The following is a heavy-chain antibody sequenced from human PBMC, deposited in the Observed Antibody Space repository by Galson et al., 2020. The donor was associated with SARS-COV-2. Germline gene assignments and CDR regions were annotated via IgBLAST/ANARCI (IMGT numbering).Heavy chain of an antibody. CDR3: ARLYSTSLCEAYDGMDA. CDR1: GGSISSSSYY. Sequence: SETLSLTCTVSGGSISSSSYYWGWIRQPPGKGLEWIGSIYSSGSTYYNPSLKSRVTLSVATSKHQFSLKLTSVTAAATAVYFCARLYSTSLCEAYDGMDAWGQGTTGTVSS. V-gene: IGHV4-39*01. D-gene: IGHD6-6*01. J-gene: IGHJ6*02. CDR2: IYSSGST.